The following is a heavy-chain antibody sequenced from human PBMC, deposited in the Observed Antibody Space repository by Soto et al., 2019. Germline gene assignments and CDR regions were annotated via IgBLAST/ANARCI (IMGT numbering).Heavy chain of an antibody. V-gene: IGHV3-66*02. CDR2: IFSGGYT. CDR1: GFTVSSNY. J-gene: IGHJ4*02. CDR3: ARVDGEIPTSDVHFDY. Sequence: GGSLRLSCAASGFTVSSNYMSWVRQAPGKGLEWVSVIFSGGYTYYADSVKGRFTISRDNSKNTLYLQMNSLRAEDTAVYYCARVDGEIPTSDVHFDYWGQGTLVTVSS. D-gene: IGHD3-10*01.